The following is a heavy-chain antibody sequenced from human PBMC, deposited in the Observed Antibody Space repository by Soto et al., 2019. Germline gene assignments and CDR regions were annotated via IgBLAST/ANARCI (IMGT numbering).Heavy chain of an antibody. CDR2: ISTYNGNT. D-gene: IGHD5-18*01. CDR3: ARDEYSYGLGYFYY. J-gene: IGHJ4*02. Sequence: QVQLVQSGAEVKKPGASVKVSCKASGYTFTSYGISWVRQAPGQGLEWMGWISTYNGNTNYAQKLQGRVTMTTDTSTTTAYMELRSLRSDDTALYYCARDEYSYGLGYFYYWGQGTLVTVSS. CDR1: GYTFTSYG. V-gene: IGHV1-18*01.